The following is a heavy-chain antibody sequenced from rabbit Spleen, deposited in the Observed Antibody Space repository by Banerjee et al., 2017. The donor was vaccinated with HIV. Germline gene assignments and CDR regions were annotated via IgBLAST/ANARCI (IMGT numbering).Heavy chain of an antibody. CDR2: IYGGDGVST. Sequence: QSLEESGGGLVQPEGSLTLTCTASGFSFNNKHYICWVRQAPGKGLEWIACIYGGDGVSTVYASWAKGRFTFSSHNAQNTLYLQLNSLTAADTATYFCVRDLGYDDYSEKGYFNLWGPGTLVTVS. D-gene: IGHD2-1*01. CDR3: VRDLGYDDYSEKGYFNL. CDR1: GFSFNNKHY. J-gene: IGHJ4*01. V-gene: IGHV1S40*01.